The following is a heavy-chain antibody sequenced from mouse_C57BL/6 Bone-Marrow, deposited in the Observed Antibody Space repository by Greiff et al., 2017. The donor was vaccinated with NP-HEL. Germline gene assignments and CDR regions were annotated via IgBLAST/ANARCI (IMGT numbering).Heavy chain of an antibody. V-gene: IGHV1-69*01. Sequence: QVQLQQPGAELVMPGASVKLSCKASGYTFTSYWIHWVKQRPGQGLEWIGEIDPSDSYTNYNQKFKGKSTLTVDKSSSTAYMQLSSLTSEDSAVYYCARSASTVVAPYFDYWGQGTTLTVSS. J-gene: IGHJ2*01. CDR3: ARSASTVVAPYFDY. CDR1: GYTFTSYW. D-gene: IGHD1-1*01. CDR2: IDPSDSYT.